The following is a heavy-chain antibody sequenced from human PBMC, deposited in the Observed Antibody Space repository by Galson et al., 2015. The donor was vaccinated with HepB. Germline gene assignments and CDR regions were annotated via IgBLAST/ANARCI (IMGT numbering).Heavy chain of an antibody. CDR2: ISSQSWTI. Sequence: SLRLSCAVSGFSLSAYSMSWVRQAPGKGLEWISYISSQSWTIYHADSVKGRFTISRDNGRNSLDLQMSGLRAEDTAVYYCARGSGPTGNHYWYFDLWGRGTLVTVSS. CDR1: GFSLSAYS. D-gene: IGHD1-14*01. V-gene: IGHV3-48*01. CDR3: ARGSGPTGNHYWYFDL. J-gene: IGHJ2*01.